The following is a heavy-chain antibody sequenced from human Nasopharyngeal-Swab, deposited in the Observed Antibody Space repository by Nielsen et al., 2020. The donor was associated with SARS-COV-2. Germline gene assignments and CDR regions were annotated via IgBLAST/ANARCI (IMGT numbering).Heavy chain of an antibody. Sequence: GESLKISCAASGFTFSSYGMHWVRQAPGKGLEWVAVIWYDGSNKYYADSVKGRFTISRDNSKNTLYLQMNSLRAEGTAVYYCARDRCSSTSCYYYYYMDVWGKGTTVTVSS. CDR1: GFTFSSYG. CDR3: ARDRCSSTSCYYYYYMDV. CDR2: IWYDGSNK. D-gene: IGHD2-2*01. J-gene: IGHJ6*03. V-gene: IGHV3-33*01.